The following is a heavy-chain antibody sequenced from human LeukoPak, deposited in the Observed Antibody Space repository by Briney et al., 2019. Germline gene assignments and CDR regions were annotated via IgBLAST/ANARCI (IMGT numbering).Heavy chain of an antibody. Sequence: SETLSLTCAVYGGSFSGYYWSWIRQPPGKGLEWTGEINHSGSTNYNPSLKSRVTISVVTSKIQFSLKLSSVTAADTAVYYCASFAYYGSGPDAFDIWGQGTMVTVSS. CDR1: GGSFSGYY. CDR2: INHSGST. D-gene: IGHD3-10*01. CDR3: ASFAYYGSGPDAFDI. J-gene: IGHJ3*02. V-gene: IGHV4-34*01.